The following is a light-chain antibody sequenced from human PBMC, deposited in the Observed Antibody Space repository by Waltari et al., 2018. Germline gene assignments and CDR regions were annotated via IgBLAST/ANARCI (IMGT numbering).Light chain of an antibody. J-gene: IGLJ1*01. Sequence: QSALTQPASVSGSPGPSITIPCTGTSSDVGAYDYVSWYRQLPGKAPERMIADVSRRPSGISDRFSGSKSGDTASLTISGLQAEDEADYYCSSMISGGPLVFGSGTQVTVL. V-gene: IGLV2-14*03. CDR2: DVS. CDR3: SSMISGGPLV. CDR1: SSDVGAYDY.